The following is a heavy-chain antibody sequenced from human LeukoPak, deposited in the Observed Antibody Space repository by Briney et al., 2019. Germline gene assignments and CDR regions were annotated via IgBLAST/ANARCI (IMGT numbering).Heavy chain of an antibody. CDR1: SGSIISNNDY. Sequence: SSETLSLTCSVSSGSIISNNDYWGWIRQPPGKGLEWIGRIYTSGSTNYNPSLKSRVTISGDTSKNQFSLRLSSVTAADTAVYYCARASYSYDINGWVPFDYWGQGTLVTVSS. D-gene: IGHD3-22*01. CDR3: ARASYSYDINGWVPFDY. CDR2: IYTSGST. V-gene: IGHV4-39*07. J-gene: IGHJ4*02.